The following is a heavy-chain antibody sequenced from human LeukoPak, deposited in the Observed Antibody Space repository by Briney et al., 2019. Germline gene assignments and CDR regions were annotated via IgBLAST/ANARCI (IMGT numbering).Heavy chain of an antibody. CDR3: ARDPGFLITGAYLDY. CDR2: ISAYNGNT. D-gene: IGHD1-20*01. J-gene: IGHJ4*02. V-gene: IGHV1-18*01. Sequence: ASVKVSCKASGYSFNNYGVSWVRQAPGQDLEWMGWISAYNGNTNYAQNLQGRVTMTTDTSTNTAYMELRSLRYDDTAVYYCARDPGFLITGAYLDYWGQGTLVAVSS. CDR1: GYSFNNYG.